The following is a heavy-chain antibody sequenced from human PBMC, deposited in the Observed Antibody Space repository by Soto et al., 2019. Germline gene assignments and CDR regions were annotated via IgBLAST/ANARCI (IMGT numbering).Heavy chain of an antibody. D-gene: IGHD2-2*01. CDR2: MNPNSGNT. CDR1: GYSFTGDV. J-gene: IGHJ6*02. CDR3: ARGLYRIELTPAAAHYYYVCGIGV. Sequence: ALLKLDRQGFGYSFTGDVVDWVRQTTGQGLEWMGWMNPNSGNTGYAQKFQGRVTMTRNTSISTAYMELSSLRSEDTAVYYCARGLYRIELTPAAAHYYYVCGIGVCAQGITV. V-gene: IGHV1-8*01.